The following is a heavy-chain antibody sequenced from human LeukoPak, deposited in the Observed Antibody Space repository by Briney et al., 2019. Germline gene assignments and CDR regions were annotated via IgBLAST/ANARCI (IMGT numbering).Heavy chain of an antibody. CDR3: ARVGSSWYGCDY. CDR1: GFTVSSNY. CDR2: IYSGGST. J-gene: IGHJ4*02. Sequence: GGSLRLSCAASGFTVSSNYMSWVRQAPGKGLEWVSVIYSGGSTYYADSVKGRFTISRDNSKNTLYLQMNSLRAEDTAVYYCARVGSSWYGCDYWGQGTLVTVSS. V-gene: IGHV3-53*05. D-gene: IGHD6-13*01.